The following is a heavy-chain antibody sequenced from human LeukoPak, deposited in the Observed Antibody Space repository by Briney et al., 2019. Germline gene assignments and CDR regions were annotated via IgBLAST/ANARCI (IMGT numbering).Heavy chain of an antibody. CDR2: ISYDGSNK. Sequence: PGGSLRLSCAASGFTFSSYGMHWVRQAPGKGLEWVAVISYDGSNKYYADSVKGRFTISRDNSKNTLYLQMNSLRAEDTAVYYCAKEAAHFDYWGQGTLVTVSS. CDR3: AKEAAHFDY. CDR1: GFTFSSYG. D-gene: IGHD2-15*01. V-gene: IGHV3-30*18. J-gene: IGHJ4*02.